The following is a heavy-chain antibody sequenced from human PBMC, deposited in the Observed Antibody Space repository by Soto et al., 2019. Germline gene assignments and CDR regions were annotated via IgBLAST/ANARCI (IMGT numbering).Heavy chain of an antibody. V-gene: IGHV3-13*01. CDR2: IGADGDT. D-gene: IGHD3-10*01. Sequence: EVQLVQSGGGLVQPGGSLRLSCAASGFPFSSYDMHWVRQVEGKGLEWVSSIGADGDTYFLVSVRGRFTVSRDNAENSLFLQMNSLTVGATATYYCAGGPGMDYWGQGTLVSISS. J-gene: IGHJ4*02. CDR1: GFPFSSYD. CDR3: AGGPGMDY.